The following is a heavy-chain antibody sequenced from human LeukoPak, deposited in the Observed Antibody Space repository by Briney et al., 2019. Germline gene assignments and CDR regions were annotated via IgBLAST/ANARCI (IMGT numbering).Heavy chain of an antibody. CDR2: INPNSGGT. Sequence: APVKVSCKASGYTFTGYYMHWVRQAPGQGLEWMGWINPNSGGTNYAQKFQGRVTMTRDTSISTAYMELSRLRSDDTAVYYCARYSIAVEGGNWFDPWGQGTLVTVSS. CDR3: ARYSIAVEGGNWFDP. J-gene: IGHJ5*02. V-gene: IGHV1-2*02. D-gene: IGHD6-19*01. CDR1: GYTFTGYY.